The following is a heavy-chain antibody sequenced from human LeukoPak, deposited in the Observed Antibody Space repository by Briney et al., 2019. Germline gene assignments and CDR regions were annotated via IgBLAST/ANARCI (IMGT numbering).Heavy chain of an antibody. CDR3: ASALDYYDSRDIDN. V-gene: IGHV3-33*01. D-gene: IGHD3-22*01. J-gene: IGHJ4*02. Sequence: GGSLRLSCAASGFTFSSYGMHWVRQAPGKGLEWVAVIWYDGSNKYYADSVKGRFTISRDNSKNTLYLQMSSLRAEDTAVYYCASALDYYDSRDIDNWGQGTLVTVSS. CDR2: IWYDGSNK. CDR1: GFTFSSYG.